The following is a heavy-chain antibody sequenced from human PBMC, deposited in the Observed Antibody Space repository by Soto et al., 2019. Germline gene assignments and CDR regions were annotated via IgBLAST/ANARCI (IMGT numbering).Heavy chain of an antibody. CDR2: IYDSGST. J-gene: IGHJ6*02. CDR3: ASGSSSYYDYGMDV. D-gene: IGHD6-6*01. V-gene: IGHV4-30-2*01. CDR1: GDSISRGGYS. Sequence: SETLSLTCAVSGDSISRGGYSWTWIRQPPGKALEWIGNIYDSGSTSYNPSLKRRVTMSVDTSKNQFSLRLTTVTAADTAVYFCASGSSSYYDYGMDVWGQGTTVTVSS.